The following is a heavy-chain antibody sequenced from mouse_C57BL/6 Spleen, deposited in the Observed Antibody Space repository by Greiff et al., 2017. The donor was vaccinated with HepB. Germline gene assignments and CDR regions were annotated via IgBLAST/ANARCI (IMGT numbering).Heavy chain of an antibody. CDR3: ARYYDYAMDY. CDR1: GFTFTDYY. Sequence: EVQLVESGGGLVQPGGSLSLSCAASGFTFTDYYMSWVRQPPGKALEWLGFIRNKDNGYTKEYSAYVKGRFTISRDNSQIILYLQMNALRAEDSATYYCARYYDYAMDYWGQGTSVTVSS. D-gene: IGHD1-1*01. V-gene: IGHV7-3*01. J-gene: IGHJ4*01. CDR2: IRNKDNGYTK.